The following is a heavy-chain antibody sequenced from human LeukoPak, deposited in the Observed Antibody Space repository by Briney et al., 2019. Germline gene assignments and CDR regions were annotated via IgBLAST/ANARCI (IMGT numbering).Heavy chain of an antibody. CDR2: INHSGST. J-gene: IGHJ5*02. CDR1: GGSFSGYY. Sequence: SETLSLTCAVYGGSFSGYYWSWIRQPPVKGLEWIGEINHSGSTNYNPSLKSRVTISVDTSKNQFSLKLSSVTAADTAVYYCARRGYYSSGWYSFDPWGQGTLVTVSS. CDR3: ARRGYYSSGWYSFDP. V-gene: IGHV4-34*01. D-gene: IGHD6-19*01.